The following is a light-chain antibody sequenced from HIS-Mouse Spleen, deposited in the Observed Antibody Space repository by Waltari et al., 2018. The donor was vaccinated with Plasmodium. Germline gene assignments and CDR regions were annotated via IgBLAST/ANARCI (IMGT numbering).Light chain of an antibody. CDR1: QSVSSN. CDR3: QEYNNWPRGT. Sequence: EIVMTQSPATLSVSPGERATLSCRASQSVSSNLAWYQQKPGQAPRLLIYGASTRAPGIPGRFSGSGSGTEFHLTISSMQSEDFAGYYCQEYNNWPRGTFGQGTKVEIK. J-gene: IGKJ1*01. V-gene: IGKV3-15*01. CDR2: GAS.